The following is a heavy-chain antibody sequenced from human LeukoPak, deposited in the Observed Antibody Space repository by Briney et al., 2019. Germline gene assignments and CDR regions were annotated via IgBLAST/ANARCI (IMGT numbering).Heavy chain of an antibody. CDR3: ARGGYYGSGNDFRFDP. CDR1: GGSINSYY. D-gene: IGHD3-10*01. V-gene: IGHV4-59*01. CDR2: IHYTGST. J-gene: IGHJ5*02. Sequence: SETLSLTCTVSGGSINSYYWSWIRQPPGEGLECIGYIHYTGSTNYNPSLKSRVTISVDTSTSQFSLKLSSVTAADTAIYYCARGGYYGSGNDFRFDPWGQGTLVTVSS.